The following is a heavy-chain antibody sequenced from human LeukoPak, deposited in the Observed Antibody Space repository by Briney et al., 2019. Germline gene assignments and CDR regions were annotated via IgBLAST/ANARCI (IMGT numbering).Heavy chain of an antibody. V-gene: IGHV3-23*01. D-gene: IGHD6-13*01. J-gene: IGHJ6*02. CDR1: GFTFNSYA. CDR2: ISGSGGST. CDR3: AKDRGSSSWYKDYYYGMDV. Sequence: PGGSLRLSCAASGFTFNSYAMSWVRQAPGKGLEWVSAISGSGGSTYYADSVKGRFTISRDNSKNTLYLQMNSLRAEDTAVYYCAKDRGSSSWYKDYYYGMDVWGQGTTVTVSS.